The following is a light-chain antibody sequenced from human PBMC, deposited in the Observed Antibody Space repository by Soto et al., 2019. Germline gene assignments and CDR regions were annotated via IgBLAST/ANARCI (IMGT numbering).Light chain of an antibody. V-gene: IGLV2-8*01. Sequence: QSVLTQPPSASGSPGQSVTISCTGTSSDVGGYNYVSWYQQHPGKAPKLMIYEVSKRPSGVPDPCSGSKSGNTASLTVSRLQAEDEDEYSCCSYADSNNVFGTGTKVTVL. CDR2: EVS. CDR1: SSDVGGYNY. J-gene: IGLJ1*01. CDR3: CSYADSNNV.